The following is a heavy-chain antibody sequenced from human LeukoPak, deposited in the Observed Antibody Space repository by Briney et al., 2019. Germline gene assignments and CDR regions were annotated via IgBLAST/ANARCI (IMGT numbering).Heavy chain of an antibody. Sequence: PSETLSLTCTVSGGSISSYYWSWIRQPPGKGLVWIGSIYYSGSTYYNPSLKSRVTISVDTSKNQFSLKLSSVTAADTAMYYCARIHYGDYVDYWGQGTLVTVSS. CDR2: IYYSGST. CDR3: ARIHYGDYVDY. D-gene: IGHD4-17*01. CDR1: GGSISSYY. J-gene: IGHJ4*02. V-gene: IGHV4-59*04.